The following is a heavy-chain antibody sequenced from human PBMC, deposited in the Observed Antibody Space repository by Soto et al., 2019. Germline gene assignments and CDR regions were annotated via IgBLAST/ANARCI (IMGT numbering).Heavy chain of an antibody. J-gene: IGHJ6*02. D-gene: IGHD6-13*01. CDR3: ARDWTAAAGPPGDYYYGMDV. CDR2: ISSSSSYI. V-gene: IGHV3-21*01. Sequence: XGSLRLCFAASGFTFSSYGMNWVRQAPGKGLEWVASISSSSSYIYYADSVKGRFTISRDNAKNSLYLQMNSLRAEETAVYYCARDWTAAAGPPGDYYYGMDVWGQGTTVTVSS. CDR1: GFTFSSYG.